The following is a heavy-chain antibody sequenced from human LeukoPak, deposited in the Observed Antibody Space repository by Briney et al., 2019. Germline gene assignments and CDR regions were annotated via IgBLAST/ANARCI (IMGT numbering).Heavy chain of an antibody. CDR2: IYYSGST. J-gene: IGHJ4*02. D-gene: IGHD3-3*01. Sequence: SETLSLTCTVSGGSISSSSYYWGWIRQPPGKGLEWIGSIYYSGSTYYNPSLKSRVTISVDRSKNQFSLKLSSVTAADTAVYYCARGGTIFGVALDYWGQGTLVTVSS. V-gene: IGHV4-39*07. CDR1: GGSISSSSYY. CDR3: ARGGTIFGVALDY.